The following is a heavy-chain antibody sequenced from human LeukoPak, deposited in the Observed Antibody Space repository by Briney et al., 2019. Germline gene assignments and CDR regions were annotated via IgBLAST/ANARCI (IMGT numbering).Heavy chain of an antibody. Sequence: PGGSLRLSCAASGFTFTTYWMHWVRQAPGKGRVWVSHINSDGSITSCADSVKGRFTISRDNAKNTLYLQMNSLRAEDTAVYYCARDAVDTANAVWGQGTTVTVSS. D-gene: IGHD5-18*01. J-gene: IGHJ6*02. CDR1: GFTFTTYW. CDR2: INSDGSIT. CDR3: ARDAVDTANAV. V-gene: IGHV3-74*01.